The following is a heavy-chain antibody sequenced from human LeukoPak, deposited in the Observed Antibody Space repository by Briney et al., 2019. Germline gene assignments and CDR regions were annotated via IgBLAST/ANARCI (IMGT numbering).Heavy chain of an antibody. D-gene: IGHD5-18*01. Sequence: GESLKISCKCSGFDFSAYGIAWVRQMPGKGLEWMGNIYPGGSNGRYSPSFQGQVTMSADKSITTVYLQWSSLKASDTAMYYCARHFHSAWFGFWGQGSLVTVSS. CDR2: IYPGGSNG. CDR1: GFDFSAYG. J-gene: IGHJ4*02. CDR3: ARHFHSAWFGF. V-gene: IGHV5-51*01.